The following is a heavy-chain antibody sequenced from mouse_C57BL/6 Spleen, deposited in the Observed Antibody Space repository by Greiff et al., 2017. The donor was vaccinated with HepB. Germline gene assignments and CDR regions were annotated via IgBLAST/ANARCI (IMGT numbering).Heavy chain of an antibody. Sequence: EVNLVESGGGLVKPGGSLKLSCAASGFTFSSYAMSWVRQTPEKRLEWVATISDGGSYTYYPDNVKGRFTISRDNAKNNLYLQMSHLKSEDTAMYYCARVYYYGSTYYFDYWGQGTTLTVSS. CDR2: ISDGGSYT. CDR1: GFTFSSYA. J-gene: IGHJ2*01. D-gene: IGHD1-1*01. CDR3: ARVYYYGSTYYFDY. V-gene: IGHV5-4*03.